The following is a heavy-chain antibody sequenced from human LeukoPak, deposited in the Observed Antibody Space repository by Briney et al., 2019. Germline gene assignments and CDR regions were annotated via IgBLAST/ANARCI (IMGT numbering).Heavy chain of an antibody. D-gene: IGHD2-15*01. V-gene: IGHV4-4*02. CDR3: ARDGGDYYYGMDV. CDR2: IYHSGST. Sequence: SETLSLTCAVSGGSISSSNWWSWVRQPPGKELEWIGEIYHSGSTYYNPSLKSRVTISVDTSKNQFSLKLSSVTAADTAVYYCARDGGDYYYGMDVWGQGTTVTVSS. CDR1: GGSISSSNW. J-gene: IGHJ6*02.